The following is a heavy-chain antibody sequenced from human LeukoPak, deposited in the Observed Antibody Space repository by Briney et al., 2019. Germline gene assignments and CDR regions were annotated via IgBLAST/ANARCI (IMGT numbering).Heavy chain of an antibody. D-gene: IGHD3-22*01. Sequence: GGSLRLSCAASGFTFDDYAMHWVRQAPGKGLEWVSGISWNSGSIGYADSVKGRFTISRDNAKNSLYLQMNSLRAEDTALYYCAKGPSYYDSSGYYSWGQGTLVTVSS. CDR1: GFTFDDYA. CDR2: ISWNSGSI. J-gene: IGHJ4*02. V-gene: IGHV3-9*01. CDR3: AKGPSYYDSSGYYS.